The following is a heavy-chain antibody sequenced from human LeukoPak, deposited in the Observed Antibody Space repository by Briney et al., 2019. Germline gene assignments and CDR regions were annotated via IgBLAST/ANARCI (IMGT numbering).Heavy chain of an antibody. CDR1: GFTFSSYW. D-gene: IGHD3-10*01. V-gene: IGHV3-74*01. Sequence: GGSLRLSCAASGFTFSSYWMHWVRQTPGKGLVWVSRINTDGRSTSHADSVKGRFTISRDNAKNTLYLQMNSLRAEDTAVYYCARVSWWFGELLWGQGTLVTVSS. J-gene: IGHJ4*02. CDR3: ARVSWWFGELL. CDR2: INTDGRST.